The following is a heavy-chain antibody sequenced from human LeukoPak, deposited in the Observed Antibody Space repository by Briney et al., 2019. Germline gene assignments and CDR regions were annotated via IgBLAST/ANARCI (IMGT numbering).Heavy chain of an antibody. CDR1: GGSISSHY. J-gene: IGHJ2*01. V-gene: IGHV4-4*07. Sequence: SETLSLTCTVSGGSISSHYWSWIRHPAGKRLEWLGRIRTTGSTAYNPSYKSRLTMSMDKSNNQFSLKLTSITAADTAVYYCARVRAYANFVGSFDLWGRGALVTVSS. CDR3: ARVRAYANFVGSFDL. CDR2: IRTTGST. D-gene: IGHD1-26*01.